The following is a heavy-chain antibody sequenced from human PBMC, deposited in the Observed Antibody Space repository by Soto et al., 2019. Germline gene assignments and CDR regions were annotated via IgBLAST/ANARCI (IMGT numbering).Heavy chain of an antibody. CDR3: ARERGSGWTFDY. J-gene: IGHJ4*02. V-gene: IGHV3-48*01. D-gene: IGHD6-19*01. Sequence: GGALRLSCAASGFTFSTYSMNWVRQAPGKGLEWVSSISSSSTIYYADSVKGRFTISRDNVQNSLYLQMHSLRAEDTAVYYCARERGSGWTFDYWCQGTLVTVSS. CDR2: ISSSSTI. CDR1: GFTFSTYS.